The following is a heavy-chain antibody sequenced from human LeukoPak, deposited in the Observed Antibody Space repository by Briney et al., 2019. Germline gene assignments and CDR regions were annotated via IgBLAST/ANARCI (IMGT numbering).Heavy chain of an antibody. CDR2: IYYSGST. V-gene: IGHV4-59*01. D-gene: IGHD1-26*01. CDR1: GGSISSYY. Sequence: SETLSLTCTVSGGSISSYYWNWIRQPPGKGLEWIGYIYYSGSTNYNPSLKSRVTISVDTSKNQFSLKLSSVTAADTAVYYCARDRVGATDYWGQGTLVTVSS. CDR3: ARDRVGATDY. J-gene: IGHJ4*02.